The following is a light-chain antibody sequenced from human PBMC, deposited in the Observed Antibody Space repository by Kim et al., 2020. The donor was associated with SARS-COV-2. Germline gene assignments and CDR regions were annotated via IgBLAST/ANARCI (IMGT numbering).Light chain of an antibody. J-gene: IGKJ4*01. CDR1: ESISSY. V-gene: IGKV1-39*01. CDR2: SAS. CDR3: QQSYSNLIT. Sequence: ASVGDRVTSTCRASESISSYLHWYQKKPGKAPKLLIYSASSLQSGGPSRFSGSGSGTDFTLTISSLQPGDFATYYCQQSYSNLITFGGGTKVDIK.